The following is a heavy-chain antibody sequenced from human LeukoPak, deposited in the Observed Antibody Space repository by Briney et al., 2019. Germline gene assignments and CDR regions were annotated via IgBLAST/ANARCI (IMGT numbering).Heavy chain of an antibody. CDR2: IKSDGSST. CDR3: ARDSSNVDY. D-gene: IGHD2-15*01. CDR1: GFSGHW. J-gene: IGHJ4*02. V-gene: IGHV3-74*01. Sequence: GGSLRLSCAASGFSGHWMHWVRQAPGKGLVWVSRIKSDGSSTSYADSVKGRFTISRDNAKNSLYLQMNSLRAEGTAVYYCARDSSNVDYWGQGTLVTVSS.